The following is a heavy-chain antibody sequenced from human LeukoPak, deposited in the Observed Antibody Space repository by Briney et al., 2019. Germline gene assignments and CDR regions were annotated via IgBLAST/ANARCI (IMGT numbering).Heavy chain of an antibody. CDR1: GLTFSTYP. D-gene: IGHD5-18*01. J-gene: IGHJ4*02. CDR2: ISGGGDNT. V-gene: IGHV3-23*01. CDR3: ARDRYSYGYFDY. Sequence: GGSLRLSCVVSGLTFSTYPMSWVRQAPGKGLEWVSAISGGGDNTYYADSVKGRFTISRDNSKNTLYLQMNSLRAEDTAVYYCARDRYSYGYFDYWGQGTLVTVSS.